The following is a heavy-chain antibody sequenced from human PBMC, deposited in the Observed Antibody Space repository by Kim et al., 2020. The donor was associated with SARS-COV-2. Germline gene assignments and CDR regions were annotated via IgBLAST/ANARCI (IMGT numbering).Heavy chain of an antibody. CDR2: T. V-gene: IGHV4-4*07. CDR3: ARTSGLKSLDY. J-gene: IGHJ4*02. D-gene: IGHD2-8*01. Sequence: TNYTPSLKSRVTMSVDTSKNQFSLRLMSVTAADTAVYYCARTSGLKSLDYWGQGTLVTISS.